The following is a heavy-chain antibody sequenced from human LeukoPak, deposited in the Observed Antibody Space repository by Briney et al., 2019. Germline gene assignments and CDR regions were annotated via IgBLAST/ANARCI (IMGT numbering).Heavy chain of an antibody. V-gene: IGHV4-4*07. CDR3: ARLGLAAAGSNFDY. CDR1: GGSISHHY. J-gene: IGHJ4*02. D-gene: IGHD6-13*01. CDR2: THLSGST. Sequence: SETLSLTCTVSGGSISHHYWSWIRQSAGEELQWIGRTHLSGSTYYNPSLKSRVTISVDKSKNQFSLKLSSVTAADTAVYYCARLGLAAAGSNFDYWGQGTLVTVSS.